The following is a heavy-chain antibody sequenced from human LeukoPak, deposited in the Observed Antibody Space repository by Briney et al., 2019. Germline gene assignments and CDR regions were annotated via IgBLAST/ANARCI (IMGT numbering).Heavy chain of an antibody. CDR1: GFTFSSYS. CDR3: ARAHLGKSYYYYYGMDV. D-gene: IGHD3-10*01. J-gene: IGHJ6*02. V-gene: IGHV3-21*01. CDR2: ISSSSSYI. Sequence: GGSLRLSCAASGFTFSSYSMNWVRQAPGKGLEWVSSISSSSSYIYYADSVKGRFTISRDNAKNSLYLQMNSLRAEDTAVYYCARAHLGKSYYYYYGMDVWGQGTTVTVSS.